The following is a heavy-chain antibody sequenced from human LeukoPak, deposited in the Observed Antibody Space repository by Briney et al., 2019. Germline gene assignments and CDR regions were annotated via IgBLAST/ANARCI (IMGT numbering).Heavy chain of an antibody. CDR1: GGSISSGSYY. D-gene: IGHD2-21*02. CDR3: ARGGYCGGDCYFYY. J-gene: IGHJ4*02. Sequence: SETLSLTCTVSGGSISSGSYYWSWIRQPAGKGLEWIGRVYSSGSTNYNPSLKSRVSISVDTSKNQFSLRLSSVTAADTAVYYCARGGYCGGDCYFYYWGQGSLVTVSS. V-gene: IGHV4-61*02. CDR2: VYSSGST.